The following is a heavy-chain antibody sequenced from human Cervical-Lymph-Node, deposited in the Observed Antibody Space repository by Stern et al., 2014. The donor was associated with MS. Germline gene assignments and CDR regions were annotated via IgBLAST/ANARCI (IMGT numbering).Heavy chain of an antibody. J-gene: IGHJ4*02. D-gene: IGHD3-10*01. CDR3: ARDKYDASGSYELGY. CDR1: GYTFNSYN. Sequence: QVQLAQSGAEVKKPGASVKVSCKASGYTFNSYNMHWVRQAPGQGLEWRGIINPSGGSTSYEQKYKGNITLNRDTHTRTVYMELSILRSEDTAVYYCARDKYDASGSYELGYWGQGTLVTGSS. V-gene: IGHV1-46*02. CDR2: INPSGGST.